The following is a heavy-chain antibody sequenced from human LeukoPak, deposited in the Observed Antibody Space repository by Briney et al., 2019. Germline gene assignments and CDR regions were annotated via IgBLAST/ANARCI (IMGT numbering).Heavy chain of an antibody. V-gene: IGHV4-39*01. J-gene: IGHJ3*02. D-gene: IGHD1-26*01. Sequence: NASETLSLTCTVSGGSISSSSYYWGWIRQPPGKGLEWIGSIYYSGSTYYNPSLKSRVTISVDTSKNQFSLKLSSVTAADTAVYYCARTYSGSYTGSAFDIWGQGTMVTVSS. CDR3: ARTYSGSYTGSAFDI. CDR1: GGSISSSSYY. CDR2: IYYSGST.